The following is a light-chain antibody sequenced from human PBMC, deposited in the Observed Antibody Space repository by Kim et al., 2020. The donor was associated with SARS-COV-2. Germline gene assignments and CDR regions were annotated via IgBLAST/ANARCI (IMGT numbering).Light chain of an antibody. CDR1: SIGTKS. Sequence: PGKTAWIAYGGNSIGTKSVQWYQRKPGQAPILVISYDSDRPSGIPERFSGSNSGNTATLTISRVEAGDEADYYCQVWDSSSDHRVVFGGGTKLTVL. CDR2: YDS. CDR3: QVWDSSSDHRVV. J-gene: IGLJ2*01. V-gene: IGLV3-21*04.